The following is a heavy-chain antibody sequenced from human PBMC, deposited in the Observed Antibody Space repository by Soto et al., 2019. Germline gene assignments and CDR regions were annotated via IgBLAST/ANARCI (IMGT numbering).Heavy chain of an antibody. CDR2: ISAYNGNT. Sequence: QVQLVQSGAEVKKPGASVKVSCKASGYTFTSYGISWVRQAPGQGLEWMGWISAYNGNTNYAQKLQGRVTMTTDTSTSTACTELRSLRADDTDVYYCARDWEAAGPFDYGGQGTLVTGSS. V-gene: IGHV1-18*01. D-gene: IGHD6-13*01. CDR3: ARDWEAAGPFDY. CDR1: GYTFTSYG. J-gene: IGHJ4*02.